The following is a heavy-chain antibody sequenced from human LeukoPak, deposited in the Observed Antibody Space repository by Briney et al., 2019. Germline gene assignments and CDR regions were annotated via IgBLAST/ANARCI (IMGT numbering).Heavy chain of an antibody. Sequence: GGSLRLSCAASGFSVTSNYMHWVRQAPGKGLEWLSYISTTGSTIYYADSVKGRFTISRDNAKNSLYLQMNSLRVEDTAVYYCARADPYGDSTPDFWGQGTPVTVSS. V-gene: IGHV3-48*03. CDR3: ARADPYGDSTPDF. J-gene: IGHJ4*02. CDR1: GFSVTSNY. D-gene: IGHD4-17*01. CDR2: ISTTGSTI.